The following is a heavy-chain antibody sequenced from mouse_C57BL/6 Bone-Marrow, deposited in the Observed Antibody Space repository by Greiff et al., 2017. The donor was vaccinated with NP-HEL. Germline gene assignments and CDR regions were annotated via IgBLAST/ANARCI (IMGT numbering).Heavy chain of an antibody. CDR2: ILPGSGST. Sequence: VQLQQSGAELMKPGASVKLSCKATGYTFTGYWIEWVKQRPGHGLEWIGEILPGSGSTNYNEKFKGKATFTADTSSNTAYMQLSSLTTEDSAIYYCARPRYYYGSSLPYFDVWGTGTTVTVSS. J-gene: IGHJ1*03. CDR3: ARPRYYYGSSLPYFDV. V-gene: IGHV1-9*01. D-gene: IGHD1-1*01. CDR1: GYTFTGYW.